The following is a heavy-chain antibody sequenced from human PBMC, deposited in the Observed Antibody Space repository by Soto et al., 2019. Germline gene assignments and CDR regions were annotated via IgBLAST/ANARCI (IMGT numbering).Heavy chain of an antibody. CDR2: INHSGST. CDR3: TSSITSFGVVRGVGRYCYCYCLDD. J-gene: IGHJ6*02. D-gene: IGHD3-3*01. CDR1: GGSFSGYY. V-gene: IGHV4-34*01. Sequence: SETLSLTCAVYGGSFSGYYWSWIRQPPGKGLEWIGEINHSGSTNYNPYLKSRVTISVDTSKNQFSLKLSSVTAADTAVYYCTSSITSFGVVRGVGRYCYCYCLDDWGQGTTVTVSS.